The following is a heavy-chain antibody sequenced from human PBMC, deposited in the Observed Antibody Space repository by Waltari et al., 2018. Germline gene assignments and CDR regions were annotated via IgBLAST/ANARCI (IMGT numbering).Heavy chain of an antibody. CDR1: GYTFTSYY. J-gene: IGHJ3*02. D-gene: IGHD3-9*01. Sequence: QVQLVQSGAEVKKPGASVKVSCKASGYTFTSYYIHWVRQAPGHGLEWMGRINPNSGGTNYAQKFQGRVTMTRDTSISTAYMELSRLRSDDTAVYYCARDYGLRYFDWLWGDAFDIWGQGTMVTVSS. CDR3: ARDYGLRYFDWLWGDAFDI. V-gene: IGHV1-2*06. CDR2: INPNSGGT.